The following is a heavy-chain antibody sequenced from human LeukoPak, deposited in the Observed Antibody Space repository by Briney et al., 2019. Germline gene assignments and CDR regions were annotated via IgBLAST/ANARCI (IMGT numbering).Heavy chain of an antibody. CDR2: ISSSSSYI. CDR1: GFTFSSYS. Sequence: GGSLRLSCAASGFTFSSYSMNWVRQAPGKGLEWVSSISSSSSYIYYADSVKDRFTISRDNAKNSLYLQMNSLRAEDTAVYYCARAAGDSSGYYHESYYFDYWGQGTLVTVSS. V-gene: IGHV3-21*01. CDR3: ARAAGDSSGYYHESYYFDY. J-gene: IGHJ4*02. D-gene: IGHD3-22*01.